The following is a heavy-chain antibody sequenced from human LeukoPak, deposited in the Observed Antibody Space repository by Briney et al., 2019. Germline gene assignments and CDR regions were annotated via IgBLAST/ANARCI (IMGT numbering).Heavy chain of an antibody. CDR1: GYTFTSHD. V-gene: IGHV1-8*01. CDR2: VNPNSGHT. Sequence: ASVKVSCKASGYTFTSHDINWVRQATGQGLEWMGWVNPNSGHTGYAQKFQGRVTMTRNTSISTAYMELSSLRSEDTAVYYCARGAPGSYCSGGSCPYFDYWGQGTLVSVSS. J-gene: IGHJ4*02. D-gene: IGHD2-15*01. CDR3: ARGAPGSYCSGGSCPYFDY.